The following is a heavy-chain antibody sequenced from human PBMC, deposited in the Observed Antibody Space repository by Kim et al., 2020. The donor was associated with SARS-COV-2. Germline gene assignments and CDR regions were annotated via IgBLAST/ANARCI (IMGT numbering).Heavy chain of an antibody. D-gene: IGHD3-3*01. CDR3: ARHGPPDYDFSTRPIDY. CDR1: GGSISSSRHC. J-gene: IGHJ4*02. Sequence: SETLSLSCSVSGGSISSSRHCWGWLRQPPGKGLEWIANIHYSGKAFYNPSLKSRVTITLDTSKNWFSLRLSSVTATDTPVYYCARHGPPDYDFSTRPIDYWGQGTLVTVSS. V-gene: IGHV4-39*01. CDR2: IHYSGKA.